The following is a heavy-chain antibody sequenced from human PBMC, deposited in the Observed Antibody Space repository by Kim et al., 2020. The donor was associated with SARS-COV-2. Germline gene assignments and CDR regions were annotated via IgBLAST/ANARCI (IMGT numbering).Heavy chain of an antibody. CDR3: ARDVYVFTYGRDAFDV. V-gene: IGHV3-23*01. Sequence: GGSLRLSCIASGFTFRSSAMHWVRQTPGKGLEWVSTIGSGGGVTFYTDSVKGRFTISTDDSKNILYLQMNSLRAEDTALYFCARDVYVFTYGRDAFDVWGQGTMVTVSS. J-gene: IGHJ3*01. D-gene: IGHD3-10*02. CDR2: IGSGGGVT. CDR1: GFTFRSSA.